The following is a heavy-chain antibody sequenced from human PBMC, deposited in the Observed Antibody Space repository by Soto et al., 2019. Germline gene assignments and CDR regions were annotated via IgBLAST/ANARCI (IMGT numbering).Heavy chain of an antibody. CDR2: INTDSGNT. J-gene: IGHJ2*01. D-gene: IGHD6-19*01. Sequence: QVQVVQSGAEVKKPGASVRLSCKTSGYSFTSCAIHWVRQAPGQRFEWMGWINTDSGNTKYSQKFQGRVSITRDTSASTAYMQLTSLASEDTAIYYCVRDRAVDWDLDLWGRGTLVTVSS. CDR1: GYSFTSCA. V-gene: IGHV1-3*04. CDR3: VRDRAVDWDLDL.